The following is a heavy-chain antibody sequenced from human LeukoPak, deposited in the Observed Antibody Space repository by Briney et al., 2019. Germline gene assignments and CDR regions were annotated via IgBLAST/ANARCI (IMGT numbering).Heavy chain of an antibody. D-gene: IGHD1-26*01. Sequence: SETLSLTCTVSGASISGSGYYWGWIRQPPGKGLEWIGNIYSSRSTYYNASLQSPVTISIETSKNQISLRLNSVTAADTAMYYCAKSGGYGLIDYWGQGTLVTVSS. J-gene: IGHJ4*02. V-gene: IGHV4-39*01. CDR1: GASISGSGYY. CDR2: IYSSRST. CDR3: AKSGGYGLIDY.